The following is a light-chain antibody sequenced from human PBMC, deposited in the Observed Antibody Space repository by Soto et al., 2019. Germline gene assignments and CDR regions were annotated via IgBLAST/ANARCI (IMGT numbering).Light chain of an antibody. Sequence: DIQMTQSPLSLSASVGDRVTITCRASQSISDYVNSYQHKPGQAPKLLIFAASSLPSGVPSRFRVSGSGTDFTLAISNVQPEDYATYHCQQSHSGPFTFGPGTNV. V-gene: IGKV1-39*01. CDR2: AAS. J-gene: IGKJ3*01. CDR1: QSISDY. CDR3: QQSHSGPFT.